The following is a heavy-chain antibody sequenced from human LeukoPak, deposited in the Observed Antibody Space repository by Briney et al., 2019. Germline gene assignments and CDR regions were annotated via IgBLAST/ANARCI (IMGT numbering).Heavy chain of an antibody. CDR2: ISSSSTI. V-gene: IGHV3-48*01. CDR3: AKGYTPHIVALGY. J-gene: IGHJ4*02. CDR1: GFTFSSYS. Sequence: GGSLRLSCAASGFTFSSYSMNWVRQAPGKGLEWVSYISSSSTIYYADSVKGRFTISRDNAKNSLYLQMNSLRAEDTAVYYCAKGYTPHIVALGYWGQGTLVTVSS. D-gene: IGHD2-15*01.